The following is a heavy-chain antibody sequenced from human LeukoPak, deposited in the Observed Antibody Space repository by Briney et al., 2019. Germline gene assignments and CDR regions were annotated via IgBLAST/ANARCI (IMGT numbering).Heavy chain of an antibody. CDR1: GGSFTTYY. CDR3: ARVTCTNGVCYDFDY. J-gene: IGHJ4*02. D-gene: IGHD2-8*01. CDR2: INHSGNR. Sequence: SETLSLTCAVYGGSFTTYYWSWVRQPPGKGLEWIGEINHSGNRNYNPSLKSRVTISVDTSKNQFSLKLSFVTAADTAVYYCARVTCTNGVCYDFDYWGQGTLVTVSS. V-gene: IGHV4-34*01.